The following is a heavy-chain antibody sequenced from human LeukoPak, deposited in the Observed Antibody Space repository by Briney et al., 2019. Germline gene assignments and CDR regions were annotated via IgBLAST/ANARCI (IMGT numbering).Heavy chain of an antibody. CDR3: ARDPMGGGFDP. J-gene: IGHJ5*02. V-gene: IGHV4-4*07. D-gene: IGHD3-10*01. Sequence: KASETLSLTCTVSGGFISTYYWSWIRQPAGKGLEWIGRIYTSGSSNYNPSLKSRVTMSVDTSKNQFSLKLSSVTAADTAVYYCARDPMGGGFDPWGQGTLVTVSS. CDR2: IYTSGSS. CDR1: GGFISTYY.